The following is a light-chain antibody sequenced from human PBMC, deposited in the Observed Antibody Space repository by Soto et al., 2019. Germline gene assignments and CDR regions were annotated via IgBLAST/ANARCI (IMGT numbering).Light chain of an antibody. CDR3: QQYYASPFT. J-gene: IGKJ3*01. CDR1: QNVFSSSSNKNY. CDR2: WAS. Sequence: DIVMPQSPDSLAVSLGGRATINCKSSQNVFSSSSNKNYVAWYQQKPRQPPKLLIYWASTRESGVPDRFSGSGSGTDFTLTISSLQAEDVAVYYCQQYYASPFTFGPGTKVEIK. V-gene: IGKV4-1*01.